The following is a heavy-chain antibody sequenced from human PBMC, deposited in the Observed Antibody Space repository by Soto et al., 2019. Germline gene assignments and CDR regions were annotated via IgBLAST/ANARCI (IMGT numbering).Heavy chain of an antibody. J-gene: IGHJ4*02. D-gene: IGHD3-3*01. CDR2: IDNSGST. CDR3: ARGGHDFWNSPLNY. CDR1: GGSISNYF. V-gene: IGHV4-4*07. Sequence: PSETLSLTCTVSGGSISNYFCNWIRQPAGKGLEWIGRIDNSGSTNYNPSLKSRITMSADTSRNQFSLKLNSVTAADTAVYYCARGGHDFWNSPLNYLDQRALVTAAS.